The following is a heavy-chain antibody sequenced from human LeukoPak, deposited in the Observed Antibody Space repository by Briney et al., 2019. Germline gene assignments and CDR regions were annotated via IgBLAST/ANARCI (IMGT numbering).Heavy chain of an antibody. CDR1: GGSISSSSYY. D-gene: IGHD3-22*01. Sequence: PSETLSLTCTVSGGSISSSSYYWGWIRQPPGKGLEWIGCIYYTGSTYYNPSLKSRVTISVDTSKNQFSLKLSSVTAADTAVYYCARAPYYYDSSGYQGGYYFDYWGQGTLVTVSS. CDR2: IYYTGST. V-gene: IGHV4-39*07. CDR3: ARAPYYYDSSGYQGGYYFDY. J-gene: IGHJ4*02.